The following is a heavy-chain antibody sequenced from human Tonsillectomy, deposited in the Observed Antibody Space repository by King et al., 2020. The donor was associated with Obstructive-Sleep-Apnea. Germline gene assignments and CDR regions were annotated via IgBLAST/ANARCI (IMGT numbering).Heavy chain of an antibody. CDR2: ISGRGGST. V-gene: IGHV3-23*04. J-gene: IGHJ4*02. D-gene: IGHD3-22*01. CDR1: GFTVSSDA. Sequence: QLVEWGGGLVQPGGARRLYCAACGFTVSSDAMSWVRQAPGKGLEWVAGISGRGGSTYYADSVKGRFTTSRDKSKNTLYLQRNSLRAEDTAVYYCAKAPTWRLLTGYFDYWGQGTLVTVSS. CDR3: AKAPTWRLLTGYFDY.